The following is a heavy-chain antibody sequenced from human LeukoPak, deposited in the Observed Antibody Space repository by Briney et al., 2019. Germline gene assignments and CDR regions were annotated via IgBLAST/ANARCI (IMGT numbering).Heavy chain of an antibody. J-gene: IGHJ4*02. CDR3: AKGSGNGYGSGPFDY. D-gene: IGHD3-10*01. CDR1: GFIFSNYA. V-gene: IGHV3-23*01. Sequence: GGSLRLSCAASGFIFSNYAMNWVRQAPGKGLEWVSAISTDAGETHYADSVKGRFTISRDNSKNTVSLQMSSLRAEDTALYYCAKGSGNGYGSGPFDYWGQGTLVTVSS. CDR2: ISTDAGET.